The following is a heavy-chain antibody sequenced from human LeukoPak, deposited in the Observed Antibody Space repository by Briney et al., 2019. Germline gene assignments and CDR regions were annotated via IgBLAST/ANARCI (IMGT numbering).Heavy chain of an antibody. D-gene: IGHD2-2*01. J-gene: IGHJ5*02. CDR3: ARDGLIVVVPAATQGWFDP. Sequence: GGSLRLSCAASGFTFSSYGMHWVRQAPGKGLEWVAVIWYDGSNKYYADSVKGRFTISRDNSKNTLYLQMNSLRAVDTAVYYCARDGLIVVVPAATQGWFDPWGQGTLVTVSS. V-gene: IGHV3-33*01. CDR1: GFTFSSYG. CDR2: IWYDGSNK.